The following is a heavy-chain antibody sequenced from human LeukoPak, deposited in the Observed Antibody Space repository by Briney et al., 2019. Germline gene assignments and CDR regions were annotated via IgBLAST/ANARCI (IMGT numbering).Heavy chain of an antibody. D-gene: IGHD6-6*01. V-gene: IGHV4-4*07. CDR2: IYTSGST. CDR3: ARVPRTRIAARRYYYYYMDV. Sequence: SETLSLTCTVSGGSISSYYWSWIRQPAGKGLEWIGRIYTSGSTNYNPSLKSRVTMSVDTSKNQFSLKLSSVTAADTAVYYCARVPRTRIAARRYYYYYMDVWGKGTTVTVSS. J-gene: IGHJ6*03. CDR1: GGSISSYY.